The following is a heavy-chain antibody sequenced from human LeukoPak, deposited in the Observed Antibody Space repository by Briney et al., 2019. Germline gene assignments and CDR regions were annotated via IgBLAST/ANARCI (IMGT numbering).Heavy chain of an antibody. V-gene: IGHV3-7*01. CDR1: GFTYSLFW. J-gene: IGHJ6*01. CDR3: GRGFGSGDYGAD. CDR2: IKQDGSEK. D-gene: IGHD4/OR15-4a*01. Sequence: GGSLRLSCAASGFTYSLFWMSWVRQAPGKGLEWVANIKQDGSEKYYVDSGKGRFTIARDNAERSLYLQMNSLRAEDTAVYYCGRGFGSGDYGADWGPGTPVTVSS.